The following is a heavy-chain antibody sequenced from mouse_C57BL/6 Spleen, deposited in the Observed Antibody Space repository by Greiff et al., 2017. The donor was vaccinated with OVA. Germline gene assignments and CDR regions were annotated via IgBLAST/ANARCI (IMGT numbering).Heavy chain of an antibody. CDR2: ISDGGSYT. V-gene: IGHV5-4*01. CDR1: GFTFSSYA. CDR3: ARDYGNYFYYFDY. D-gene: IGHD2-1*01. J-gene: IGHJ2*01. Sequence: EVNVVESGGGLVKPGGSLKLSCAASGFTFSSYAMSWVRQTPEKRLEWVATISDGGSYTYYPDNVKGRFTISRDNAKNNLYLQMSHLKSEDTAMYYCARDYGNYFYYFDYWGQGTTLTVSS.